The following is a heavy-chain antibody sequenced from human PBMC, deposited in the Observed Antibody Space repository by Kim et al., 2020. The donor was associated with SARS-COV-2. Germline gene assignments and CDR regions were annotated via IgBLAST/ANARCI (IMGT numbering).Heavy chain of an antibody. CDR3: AKDRIRLRRCYGMDV. CDR2: ISYDGSNK. D-gene: IGHD3-16*01. Sequence: GGSLRLSCAASGFTFSSYGMHWVRQAPGKGLEWVAVISYDGSNKYYADSVKGRFTISRDNSKNTLYLQMNSLRAEDTAVYYCAKDRIRLRRCYGMDVWG. J-gene: IGHJ6*02. CDR1: GFTFSSYG. V-gene: IGHV3-30*18.